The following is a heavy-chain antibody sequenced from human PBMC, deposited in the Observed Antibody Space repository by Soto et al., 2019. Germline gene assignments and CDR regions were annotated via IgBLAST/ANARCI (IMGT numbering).Heavy chain of an antibody. Sequence: PSETLSLTCTVSGGSISSSSYYWGWIRQPPGKGLEWIGSIYYSGSTYYNPSLKSRVTISVDTSKNQFSLKLSSVTAADTAVYYCARQERIAARPFDYWGQGTLVTVSS. J-gene: IGHJ4*02. CDR1: GGSISSSSYY. CDR2: IYYSGST. D-gene: IGHD6-6*01. V-gene: IGHV4-39*01. CDR3: ARQERIAARPFDY.